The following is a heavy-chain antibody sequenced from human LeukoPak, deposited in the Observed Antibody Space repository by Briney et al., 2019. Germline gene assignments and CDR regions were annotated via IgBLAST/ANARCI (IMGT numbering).Heavy chain of an antibody. J-gene: IGHJ5*02. D-gene: IGHD2-21*01. Sequence: SETLSLTCAVYGGSFSGYYWSWIRQPPGKGLEWIGEINHSGSTNYNPSLKSRVTISVDTSKNQFPLKLSSVTAADTAVYYCARERQCGGDCSTAGGGFDPWGQGTLVTSPQ. CDR3: ARERQCGGDCSTAGGGFDP. CDR1: GGSFSGYY. V-gene: IGHV4-34*01. CDR2: INHSGST.